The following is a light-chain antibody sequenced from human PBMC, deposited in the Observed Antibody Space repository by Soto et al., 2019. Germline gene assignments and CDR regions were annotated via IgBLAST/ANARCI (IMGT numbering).Light chain of an antibody. CDR3: QQYNSYSPTWT. CDR2: DAS. CDR1: QSISSW. Sequence: DIQMTQSPSTLSASVGDRVTITCRASQSISSWLAWYQQKPGKAPKLLIYDASSLESGVPSRFSGSGSGTEFTLTISSLQPEDFATYDCQQYNSYSPTWTFGQGTKVEIK. J-gene: IGKJ1*01. V-gene: IGKV1-5*01.